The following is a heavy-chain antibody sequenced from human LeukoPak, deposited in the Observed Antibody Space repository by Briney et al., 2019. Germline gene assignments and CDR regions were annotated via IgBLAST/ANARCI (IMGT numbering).Heavy chain of an antibody. CDR3: ASISSSWYEDAFDI. Sequence: SETLSLTCTVSGGSISSGSYYWSWIRQPAGKGLEWIGRIYTSGSTNYNPSLKSRVTISVDTSKNQFSLKLSSVTAADTAVYYCASISSSWYEDAFDIWGQGTMVTVSS. V-gene: IGHV4-61*02. J-gene: IGHJ3*02. CDR1: GGSISSGSYY. D-gene: IGHD6-13*01. CDR2: IYTSGST.